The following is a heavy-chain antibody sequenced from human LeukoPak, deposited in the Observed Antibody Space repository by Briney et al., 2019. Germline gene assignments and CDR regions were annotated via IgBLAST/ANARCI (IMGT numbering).Heavy chain of an antibody. V-gene: IGHV1-18*01. CDR3: TRDRRFLRSSPQPFDY. CDR1: GYTFTSYG. D-gene: IGHD2/OR15-2a*01. Sequence: ASVKVSCKASGYTFTSYGISWVRQAPGQGLEWMGWISVYNGNTNYAQKLQGRVTMTTDTSTSTAYMELRSLRSDDTAVYYCTRDRRFLRSSPQPFDYWGQGTLVTVSS. J-gene: IGHJ4*02. CDR2: ISVYNGNT.